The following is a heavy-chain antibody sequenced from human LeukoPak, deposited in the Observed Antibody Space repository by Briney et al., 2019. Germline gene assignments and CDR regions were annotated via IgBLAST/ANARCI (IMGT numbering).Heavy chain of an antibody. V-gene: IGHV1-2*02. D-gene: IGHD1-26*01. Sequence: ASVKVSCKTSGYTFTGYYIHWVRQASGQGLEWVAWINPNSGGTKYSQQFQGRVTLTRDTSIGTAYMELSRLTSDDTAVYYCARGHSDIWYSLGHWGQGTLVTVSA. J-gene: IGHJ4*02. CDR3: ARGHSDIWYSLGH. CDR1: GYTFTGYY. CDR2: INPNSGGT.